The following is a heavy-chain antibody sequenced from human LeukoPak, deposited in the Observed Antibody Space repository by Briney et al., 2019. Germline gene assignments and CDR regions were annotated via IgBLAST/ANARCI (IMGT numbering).Heavy chain of an antibody. CDR3: GRGEAYCSSTSCQTGWFDP. CDR2: IYTSGST. V-gene: IGHV4-4*07. J-gene: IGHJ5*02. D-gene: IGHD2-2*01. CDR1: SGSISSYY. Sequence: PSETLSLTCTVSSGSISSYYWSWIRQPAGKGLEWIGRIYTSGSTNYNPSLKSRVTMSVDTSKNQFSLKLSSVTAADTAVYYCGRGEAYCSSTSCQTGWFDPWGQGTLVTVSS.